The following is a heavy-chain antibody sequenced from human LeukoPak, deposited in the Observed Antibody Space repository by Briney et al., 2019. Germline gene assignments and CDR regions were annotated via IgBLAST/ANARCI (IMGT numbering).Heavy chain of an antibody. CDR1: GGSFSGYY. Sequence: SETLSLTCAVYGGSFSGYYWCWIRQPPGKGLEWIGEINHSGSTNYNPSLKSRVTISVDTSKNQFSLKLSSVTAADTAVYYCARDGYSLFDYWGQGTLVTVSS. CDR2: INHSGST. V-gene: IGHV4-34*01. D-gene: IGHD5-24*01. J-gene: IGHJ4*02. CDR3: ARDGYSLFDY.